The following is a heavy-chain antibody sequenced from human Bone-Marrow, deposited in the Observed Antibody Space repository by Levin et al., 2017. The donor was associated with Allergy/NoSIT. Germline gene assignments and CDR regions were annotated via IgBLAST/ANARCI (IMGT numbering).Heavy chain of an antibody. CDR3: ARDHYYYYGMDV. J-gene: IGHJ6*02. Sequence: PGESLKISCAASGFTFSSYWMSWVRQAPGKGLEWVANIKQDGSEKYYVDSVKGRFTISRDNAKNSLYLQMNSLRAEDTAVYYCARDHYYYYGMDVWGQGTTVTVSS. V-gene: IGHV3-7*01. CDR2: IKQDGSEK. CDR1: GFTFSSYW.